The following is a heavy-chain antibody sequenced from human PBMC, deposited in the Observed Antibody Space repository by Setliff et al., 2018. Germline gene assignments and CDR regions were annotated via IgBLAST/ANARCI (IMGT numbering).Heavy chain of an antibody. CDR3: ASLDCSSTSCYEGWRPFDY. CDR1: GYTFTSYY. D-gene: IGHD2-2*01. CDR2: INPSGGST. Sequence: ASVKVSCKASGYTFTSYYMHWVRQAPGQGLEWMGIINPSGGSTSYAQKFQGRVTMTRDTSTSTVYMELSSLRSEDTAVYYCASLDCSSTSCYEGWRPFDYWGQGTLVTVS. J-gene: IGHJ4*02. V-gene: IGHV1-46*01.